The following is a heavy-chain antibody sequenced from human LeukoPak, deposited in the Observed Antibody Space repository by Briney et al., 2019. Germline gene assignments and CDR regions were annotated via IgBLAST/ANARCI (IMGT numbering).Heavy chain of an antibody. J-gene: IGHJ4*02. V-gene: IGHV1-46*01. CDR1: GYTFTSYY. CDR3: ARDQGDGEYYYDSSGYYDY. D-gene: IGHD3-22*01. Sequence: ASLKVSCKASGYTFTSYYMHWVRQAPGQGLEWMGIINPSGGSTSYAQKFQGRVTMTRDTSTSTVYMELSSLRSEDTAVYYCARDQGDGEYYYDSSGYYDYWGQGTLVTVSS. CDR2: INPSGGST.